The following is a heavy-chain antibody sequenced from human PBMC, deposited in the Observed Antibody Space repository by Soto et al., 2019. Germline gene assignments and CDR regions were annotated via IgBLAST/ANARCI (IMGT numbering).Heavy chain of an antibody. Sequence: KGLEWIASIKYSGTTFYNPSLKSRVTLSVDTSKNQFALKLSSVTAAETAVYFCAIHGPTGSNLYAFNILGQGRMGT. V-gene: IGHV4-39*01. D-gene: IGHD1-1*01. CDR2: IKYSGTT. J-gene: IGHJ3*02. CDR3: AIHGPTGSNLYAFNI.